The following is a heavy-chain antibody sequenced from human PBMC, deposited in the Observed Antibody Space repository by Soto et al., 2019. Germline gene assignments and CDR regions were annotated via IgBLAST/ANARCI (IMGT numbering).Heavy chain of an antibody. CDR3: ARDQWIQLDGSIPFDP. V-gene: IGHV1-18*01. CDR1: GYTFTSYG. J-gene: IGHJ5*02. Sequence: WASVKVSCKASGYTFTSYGISWVRQAPGQGLEWMGWISAYNGNTNYAQKLQGRVTMTTDTSTSTAYMELRSLRSDDTAVYYCARDQWIQLDGSIPFDPWGQGTLVTVSS. D-gene: IGHD5-18*01. CDR2: ISAYNGNT.